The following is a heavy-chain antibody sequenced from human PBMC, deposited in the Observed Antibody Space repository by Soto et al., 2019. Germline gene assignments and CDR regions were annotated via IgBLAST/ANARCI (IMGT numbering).Heavy chain of an antibody. CDR1: GFTFSSYG. D-gene: IGHD4-4*01. Sequence: GSLRLSCAASGFTFSSYGMHWVRQAPGKGLEWVAVIWYDGSNKYYADSVKGRFTISRDNSKNTLYLQMNSLRAEDTALYYCARDGGDSNYVFSTLSLAYWGQGTLVTVSS. J-gene: IGHJ4*02. CDR2: IWYDGSNK. V-gene: IGHV3-33*01. CDR3: ARDGGDSNYVFSTLSLAY.